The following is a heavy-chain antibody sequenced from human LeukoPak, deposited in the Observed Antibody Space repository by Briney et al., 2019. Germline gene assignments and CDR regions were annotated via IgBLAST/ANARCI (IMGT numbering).Heavy chain of an antibody. V-gene: IGHV5-51*01. D-gene: IGHD1-1*01. Sequence: GESLKISCQGSGYTFTSYWIGWVRQMPGKGLEWMGITNPGDSDTRYNPSFQGQVTISVDESINTAYLQWSSLKASDTATYFCARGHVYNDYWGQGTLVTVSS. CDR2: TNPGDSDT. CDR1: GYTFTSYW. CDR3: ARGHVYNDY. J-gene: IGHJ4*02.